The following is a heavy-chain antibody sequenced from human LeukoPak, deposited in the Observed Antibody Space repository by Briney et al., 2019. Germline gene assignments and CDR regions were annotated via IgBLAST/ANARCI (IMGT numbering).Heavy chain of an antibody. CDR3: ARDPRTDDGFDI. CDR2: ISSSSSAI. V-gene: IGHV3-48*04. J-gene: IGHJ3*02. CDR1: GFTFRSFA. D-gene: IGHD1-1*01. Sequence: GGSLRLSCAASGFTFRSFAMNWVRQAPGKGLEWLSYISSSSSAIYYADSMKGRFTISRDNAKNSLYLQMNSLRAEDTAVYYCARDPRTDDGFDIWGLGTLVTVSS.